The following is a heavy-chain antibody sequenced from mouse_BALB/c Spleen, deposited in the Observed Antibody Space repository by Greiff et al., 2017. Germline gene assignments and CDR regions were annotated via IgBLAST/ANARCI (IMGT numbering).Heavy chain of an antibody. V-gene: IGHV2-6-7*01. CDR2: IWGDGST. CDR3: AREGYYGSSYGYFDV. CDR1: GFSFTGYG. D-gene: IGHD1-1*01. J-gene: IGHJ1*01. Sequence: QVQLKQSGPGLVAPSQSLSITCTVSGFSFTGYGVNWVRQPPGKGLEWLGMIWGDGSTDYNSALKSRLSISKDNSKSQVFLKMNSLQTDDTARYYCAREGYYGSSYGYFDVWGAGTTVTVSS.